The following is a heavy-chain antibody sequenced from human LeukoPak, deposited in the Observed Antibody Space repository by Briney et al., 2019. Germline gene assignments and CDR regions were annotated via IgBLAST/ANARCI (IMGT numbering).Heavy chain of an antibody. CDR1: GFTFSSYG. Sequence: GGSLRLSCAASGFTFSSYGMHWVRQAPGKGLEWVAVISYDESFKYYSDSVKGRFTISRDNSKNTLYLQMNSLRPDDTAVYYCATQSYGLFAYWGQGTLVTVSS. D-gene: IGHD4-17*01. J-gene: IGHJ4*02. V-gene: IGHV3-30*03. CDR3: ATQSYGLFAY. CDR2: ISYDESFK.